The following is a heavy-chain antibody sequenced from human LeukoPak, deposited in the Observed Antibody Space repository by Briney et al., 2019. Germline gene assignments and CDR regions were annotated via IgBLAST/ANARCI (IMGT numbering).Heavy chain of an antibody. CDR2: TYYRSRYIH. Sequence: SQTLSLTCAVSGDSVSSTSSAWSWIRQPPSRGLEWLGRTYYRSRYIHDYSVSVKVRITINPATSKHQSSLPLNSVTPAAPAVYYCERTLSPDFDCWGQGTLVTVSS. V-gene: IGHV6-1*01. D-gene: IGHD2/OR15-2a*01. CDR1: GDSVSSTSSA. J-gene: IGHJ4*02. CDR3: ERTLSPDFDC.